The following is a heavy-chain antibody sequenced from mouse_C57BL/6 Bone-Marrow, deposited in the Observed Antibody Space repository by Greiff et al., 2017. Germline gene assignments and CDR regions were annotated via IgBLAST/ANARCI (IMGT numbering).Heavy chain of an antibody. CDR2: IWSGGST. J-gene: IGHJ3*01. CDR1: GFSLTSYG. CDR3: ASIAY. Sequence: VQLQESGPGLVQPSQSLSITCTVSGFSLTSYGVHWVRQSPGKGLEWLGVIWSGGSTDYNAAFISRLSISKDNSKSQVFFKMNSLQADDTAIYYCASIAYWGQGTLVTVSA. V-gene: IGHV2-2*01.